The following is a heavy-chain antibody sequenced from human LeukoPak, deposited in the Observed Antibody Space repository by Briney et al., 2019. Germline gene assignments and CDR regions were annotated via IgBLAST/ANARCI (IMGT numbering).Heavy chain of an antibody. CDR1: GFTFSNYA. J-gene: IGHJ4*02. CDR3: ARKRPNYFDY. V-gene: IGHV3-23*01. Sequence: GGSLRLSCAASGFTFSNYAMSWVRQAPGKGLEWVSAISGSGGSTYYADSVKGRFTISRDNAENSLYLQMNSLRAEDTALYYCARKRPNYFDYWGQGTLVTVSS. CDR2: ISGSGGST.